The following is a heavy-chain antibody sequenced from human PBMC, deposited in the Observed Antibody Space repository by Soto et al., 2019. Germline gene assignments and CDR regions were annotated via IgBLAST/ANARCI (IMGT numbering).Heavy chain of an antibody. V-gene: IGHV1-18*04. J-gene: IGHJ4*02. CDR2: ISAYNGNT. D-gene: IGHD2-8*01. CDR3: GRSRNLGCMRPGGYPADY. Sequence: ASVKVSCKASGDTFTTYYIHWVRQAPGQGLEWMGWISAYNGNTNYAQKLQGRVTMTTDTSTSTAYMELRSLRSDDTAVYYCGRSRNLGCMRPGGYPADYWGRGTLVPVSA. CDR1: GDTFTTYY.